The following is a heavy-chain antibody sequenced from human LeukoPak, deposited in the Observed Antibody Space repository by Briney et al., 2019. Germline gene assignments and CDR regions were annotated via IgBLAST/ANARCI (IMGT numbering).Heavy chain of an antibody. D-gene: IGHD4-17*01. Sequence: GGSLRLSSAASEFDFSSHAMTWVRQAPGKGLEWVSAISISGSKTYYADSVKGRFTISRDNSKNTLYLQVNSLRAEDTAVYYCANEIRPNDYWGQGTQVTVSS. V-gene: IGHV3-23*01. CDR2: ISISGSKT. J-gene: IGHJ4*02. CDR1: EFDFSSHA. CDR3: ANEIRPNDY.